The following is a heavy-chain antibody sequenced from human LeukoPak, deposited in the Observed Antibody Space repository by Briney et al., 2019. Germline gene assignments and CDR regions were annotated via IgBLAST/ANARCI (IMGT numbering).Heavy chain of an antibody. Sequence: GGSLRLSCAASGFTFSRYSMNWVRQAPGKGREGVSYISSSSRTIHYADSVKGRFTISRDNAKNSLSLQMNSLRAEDTAVYYCARRGYSSGWTRFDYWGQGTLVTVSS. J-gene: IGHJ4*02. V-gene: IGHV3-48*01. D-gene: IGHD6-25*01. CDR1: GFTFSRYS. CDR2: ISSSSRTI. CDR3: ARRGYSSGWTRFDY.